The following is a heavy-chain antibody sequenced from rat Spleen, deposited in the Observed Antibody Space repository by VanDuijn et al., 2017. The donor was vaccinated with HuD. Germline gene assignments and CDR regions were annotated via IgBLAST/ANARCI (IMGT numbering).Heavy chain of an antibody. CDR2: IWGDGST. V-gene: IGHV2-15*01. CDR3: ARDYPGHFDY. J-gene: IGHJ2*01. Sequence: QVQLKESGPGLVQPSQTLSLTCTVSGFSLISYTVTWVRQPPGKGLEWMGGIWGDGSTNYNSALKSRLSISRDTSKSQLLLKMNSLQTEDTAMYFCARDYPGHFDYWGQGVMVTVSS. D-gene: IGHD1-4*01. CDR1: GFSLISYT.